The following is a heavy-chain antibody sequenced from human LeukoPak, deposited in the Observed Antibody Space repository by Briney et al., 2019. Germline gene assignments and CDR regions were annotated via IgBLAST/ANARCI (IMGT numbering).Heavy chain of an antibody. Sequence: PSETLSLTCTVSGGSISSYYWSWIRQPPGKGLEWIGYIHYSGSTDYNPSLKSRVTISVDMSKNQFSLKLTSVTAADTAVYYCARAFWGSGIDYWGQGTLVTVSS. D-gene: IGHD3-16*01. J-gene: IGHJ4*02. CDR3: ARAFWGSGIDY. CDR1: GGSISSYY. V-gene: IGHV4-59*01. CDR2: IHYSGST.